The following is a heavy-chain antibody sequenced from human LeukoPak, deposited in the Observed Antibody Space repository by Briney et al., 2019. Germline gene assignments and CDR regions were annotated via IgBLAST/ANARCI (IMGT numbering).Heavy chain of an antibody. CDR3: ARTTEGGYTYDYFYYYYMDV. V-gene: IGHV4-59*01. D-gene: IGHD5-18*01. Sequence: ASETLSLTCTVSGGSISSYYWSWIRQPPGKGLEWIGYIYYSGSTNYNPSLKSRVTISVDSSKNQFSLKLSSVTAADTAVYYCARTTEGGYTYDYFYYYYMDVWGKGTTVTISS. CDR1: GGSISSYY. J-gene: IGHJ6*03. CDR2: IYYSGST.